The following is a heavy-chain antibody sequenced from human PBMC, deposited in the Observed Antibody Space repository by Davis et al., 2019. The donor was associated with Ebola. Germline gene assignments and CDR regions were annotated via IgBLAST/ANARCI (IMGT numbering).Heavy chain of an antibody. J-gene: IGHJ4*02. CDR2: ISSSSSYI. D-gene: IGHD2-15*01. V-gene: IGHV3-21*04. CDR3: AKFSRGGESD. Sequence: GESLKISCAASGFTFSSYSMNWVRQAPGKGLEWVSSISSSSSYIYYADSVKGRFTISRDNAKNSLYLQMNSLRDEDTAVYYCAKFSRGGESDWGQETLVTVSS. CDR1: GFTFSSYS.